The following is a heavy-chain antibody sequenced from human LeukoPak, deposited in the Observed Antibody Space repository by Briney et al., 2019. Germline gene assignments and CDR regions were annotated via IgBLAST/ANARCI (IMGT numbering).Heavy chain of an antibody. Sequence: ASVKVSCMASGYTFTSYGISWVRQAPGQGLEWMGWISAYNGNTNYAQKLQGRVTMTTDTSTSTAYMELRSLRSDDTAVYYCARWVVAATPVSLDYWGQGTLVTVSS. CDR2: ISAYNGNT. D-gene: IGHD2-15*01. V-gene: IGHV1-18*01. CDR1: GYTFTSYG. CDR3: ARWVVAATPVSLDY. J-gene: IGHJ4*02.